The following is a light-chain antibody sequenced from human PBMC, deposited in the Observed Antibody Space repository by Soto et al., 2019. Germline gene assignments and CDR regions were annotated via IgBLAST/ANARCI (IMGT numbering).Light chain of an antibody. CDR1: SGSIASNY. J-gene: IGLJ3*02. CDR2: EDN. Sequence: NFMLTQPHSVSESPGKTVTISCTRSSGSIASNYVQWYQQRPGSAPTTVIYEDNQRPSGVPDRFSGSIDSSSNSASLTISGLKTEDEADYYCSSYTSSSSLGVFGGGTKLTVL. V-gene: IGLV6-57*04. CDR3: SSYTSSSSLGV.